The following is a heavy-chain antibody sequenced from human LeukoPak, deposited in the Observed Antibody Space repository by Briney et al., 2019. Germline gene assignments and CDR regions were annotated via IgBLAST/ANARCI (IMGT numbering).Heavy chain of an antibody. Sequence: GASVKVSCKVSGYTLTELSMHWVRQAPGKGLEWMGGFDPEDGETIYAQKFQGRVTMTEDTSTDTAYMELSSLRSEDTAVYYCATILDYCSGGSCPLDYWGRGTLVTVSS. J-gene: IGHJ4*02. CDR3: ATILDYCSGGSCPLDY. CDR1: GYTLTELS. V-gene: IGHV1-24*01. CDR2: FDPEDGET. D-gene: IGHD2-15*01.